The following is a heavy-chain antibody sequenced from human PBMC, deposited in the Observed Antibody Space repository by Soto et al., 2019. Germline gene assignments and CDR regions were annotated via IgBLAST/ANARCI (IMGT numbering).Heavy chain of an antibody. CDR2: IIPIFGTA. Sequence: SVKVSCKASGGTFSSYAISWVRQAPGQGLEWMGGIIPIFGTANYAQKFQGRVTMTTDTSTSTAYMELSSLRSEDTAVYYCARAMWAARGYYFDYWGQGTLVTVSS. CDR1: GGTFSSYA. J-gene: IGHJ4*02. D-gene: IGHD6-6*01. CDR3: ARAMWAARGYYFDY. V-gene: IGHV1-69*05.